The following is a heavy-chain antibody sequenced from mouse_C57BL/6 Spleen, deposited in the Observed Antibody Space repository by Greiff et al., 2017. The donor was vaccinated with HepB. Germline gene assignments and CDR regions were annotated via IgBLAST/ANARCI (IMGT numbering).Heavy chain of an antibody. J-gene: IGHJ4*01. Sequence: EVKLQESGPGMVKPSQSLSLTCTVTGYSITSGYDWHWIRHIPGNKLEWMGYISYSGSTNYNPSLKSRISITHDTSKNHFFLKLNSVTTEDTATYYCARAYYGYGYAMDYWGQGTSVTVSS. CDR3: ARAYYGYGYAMDY. D-gene: IGHD2-9*01. V-gene: IGHV3-1*01. CDR1: GYSITSGYD. CDR2: ISYSGST.